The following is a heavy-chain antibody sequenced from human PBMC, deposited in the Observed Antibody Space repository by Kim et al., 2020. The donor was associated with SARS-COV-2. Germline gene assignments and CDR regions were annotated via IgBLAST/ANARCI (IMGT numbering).Heavy chain of an antibody. D-gene: IGHD4-17*01. CDR1: GGSISSSSYY. Sequence: SETLSLTCTVSGGSISSSSYYWGWIRQPPGKGLEWIGSIYYSGSTYYNPSLKSRVTISVDTSKNQFSLKLSSVTAADTAVYYCARVTTYAFDIWGQGTMVTVSS. CDR2: IYYSGST. CDR3: ARVTTYAFDI. V-gene: IGHV4-39*01. J-gene: IGHJ3*02.